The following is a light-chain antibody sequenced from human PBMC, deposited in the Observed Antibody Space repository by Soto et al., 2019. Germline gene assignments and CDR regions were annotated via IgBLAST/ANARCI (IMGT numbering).Light chain of an antibody. CDR3: QQYRGSPQT. Sequence: EIVLTQSPGTLSLSPGERATLSCRASQSVSNYLTWYQQKPGQAPRLLIYGASRRATVIPDRFSGSGSGTDFTLTISRLEPDDFAVYYCQQYRGSPQTFGQGTNVEIK. CDR1: QSVSNY. CDR2: GAS. V-gene: IGKV3-20*01. J-gene: IGKJ1*01.